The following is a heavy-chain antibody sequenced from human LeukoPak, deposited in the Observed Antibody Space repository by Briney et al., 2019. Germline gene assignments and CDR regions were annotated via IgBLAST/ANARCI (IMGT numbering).Heavy chain of an antibody. D-gene: IGHD3-22*01. CDR2: ISGDETYT. J-gene: IGHJ4*02. CDR1: GFTFSSDF. V-gene: IGHV3-74*01. CDR3: ARVLRDSSGLDY. Sequence: GGSLRLSCVASGFTFSSDFMHWIRQAPGEGLMWVSQISGDETYTNYADSVKGRFTISRDNAKNSLYLQMNSLRAEDAAVYYCARVLRDSSGLDYWGQGTLVTVSS.